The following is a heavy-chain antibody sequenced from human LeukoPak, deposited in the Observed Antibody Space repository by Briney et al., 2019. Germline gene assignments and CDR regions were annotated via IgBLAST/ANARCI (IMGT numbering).Heavy chain of an antibody. D-gene: IGHD1/OR15-1a*01. CDR3: AKDLYTWNNGRYFDS. V-gene: IGHV3-7*03. Sequence: GGSLRLSCAASGFTFSSYWMSWVRQAPGKGLEWVANIKQDGSEKYYVESVNGRFTISRDNSKNTLYLQMNSLRAEDTAVYSCAKDLYTWNNGRYFDSWGQGALVTVSS. J-gene: IGHJ4*02. CDR2: IKQDGSEK. CDR1: GFTFSSYW.